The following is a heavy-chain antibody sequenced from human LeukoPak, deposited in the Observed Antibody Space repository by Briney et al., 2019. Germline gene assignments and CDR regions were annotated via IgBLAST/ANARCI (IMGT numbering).Heavy chain of an antibody. Sequence: SQTLSLTCTVSGGSISSGGYYWSWIRQPPGKGLEWIGYIYHSGSTYYNPSLKSRVSISVDRSKNQFSLKLSSVTAADTAVYYCARANCSSTSCSGSFDYWGQGTLVTVSS. CDR1: GGSISSGGYY. CDR3: ARANCSSTSCSGSFDY. CDR2: IYHSGST. D-gene: IGHD2-2*01. J-gene: IGHJ4*02. V-gene: IGHV4-30-2*01.